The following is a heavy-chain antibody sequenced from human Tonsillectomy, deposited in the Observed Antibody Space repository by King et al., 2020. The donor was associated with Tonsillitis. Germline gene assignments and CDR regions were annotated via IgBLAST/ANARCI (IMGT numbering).Heavy chain of an antibody. V-gene: IGHV5-51*01. D-gene: IGHD3-10*02. Sequence: AQLVQSGAEVKKPGESLKISCKGSGYSFAYYYIAWVRQMPGKGLEWVGLIYPGDSDTRYSPSFQGQVAISADKPNTTAYLQWDSRKASDTALYYCVRLSANYDVHFWGQGTLVPVSS. J-gene: IGHJ4*02. CDR1: GYSFAYYY. CDR2: IYPGDSDT. CDR3: VRLSANYDVHF.